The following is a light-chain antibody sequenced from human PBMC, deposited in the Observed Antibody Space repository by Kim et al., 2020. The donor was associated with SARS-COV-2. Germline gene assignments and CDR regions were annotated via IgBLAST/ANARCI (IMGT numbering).Light chain of an antibody. CDR3: QSADSSGTCV. J-gene: IGLJ3*02. Sequence: VSLGQTARITCSGDALPKQYAYWYQQKPGQAPVLVIYKDSERPSGIPERFSGSSSGTTVTLTISGVQAEDEADYYCQSADSSGTCVFGGGTKLTVL. CDR2: KDS. CDR1: ALPKQY. V-gene: IGLV3-25*03.